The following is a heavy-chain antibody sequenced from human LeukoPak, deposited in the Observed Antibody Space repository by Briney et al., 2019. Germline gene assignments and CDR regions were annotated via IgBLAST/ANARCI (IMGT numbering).Heavy chain of an antibody. CDR2: IYHSGST. D-gene: IGHD5-18*01. V-gene: IGHV4-38-2*01. Sequence: SETLSLTCAVSGYSISSGYYWGWIRQPPGKGLEWIGSIYHSGSTYYNPSLKSRVTISVDTSKNQFSLKMRFVTAADTAVYYCARHKEDIGDSYGYDAFDIWGQGTMVPVSS. CDR3: ARHKEDIGDSYGYDAFDI. CDR1: GYSISSGYY. J-gene: IGHJ3*02.